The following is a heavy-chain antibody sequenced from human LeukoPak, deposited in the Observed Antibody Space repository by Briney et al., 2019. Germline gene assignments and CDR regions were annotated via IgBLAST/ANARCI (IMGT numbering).Heavy chain of an antibody. V-gene: IGHV1-18*01. CDR3: ARIGGPYNDGYYYGMDV. D-gene: IGHD2-2*03. Sequence: ASVKVSCKASGYTFIRYGISWVRQAPGQGPERMGWFSPYNDYTKYAQKLQGRVTVTTDTSTSTAYVELRSLRFDDTAVYYCARIGGPYNDGYYYGMDVWGQGTTVTVSS. CDR2: FSPYNDYT. J-gene: IGHJ6*02. CDR1: GYTFIRYG.